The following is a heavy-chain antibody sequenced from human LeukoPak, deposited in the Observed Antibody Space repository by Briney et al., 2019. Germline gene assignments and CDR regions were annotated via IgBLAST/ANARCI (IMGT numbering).Heavy chain of an antibody. CDR3: ARCVHYYDSSGYYPTDAFDI. CDR2: IIPIFGTA. V-gene: IGHV1-69*13. CDR1: GGTFSSYA. Sequence: EASVNVSCKASGGTFSSYAISWVRQAPEQGLEWMGGIIPIFGTANYAQKFQGRVTITADESTSTAYMELSSLRSEDTAVYYCARCVHYYDSSGYYPTDAFDIWGQGTMVTVSS. J-gene: IGHJ3*02. D-gene: IGHD3-22*01.